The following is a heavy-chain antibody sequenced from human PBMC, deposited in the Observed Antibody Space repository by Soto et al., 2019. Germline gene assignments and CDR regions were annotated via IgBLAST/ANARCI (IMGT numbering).Heavy chain of an antibody. J-gene: IGHJ3*02. CDR3: AHRLTATAFDI. Sequence: QITLKESGPTLVKPTQTLTLTCTFSGFSLSTSGVAVGWIRQPPGKALEWLALIYWDDDKRYSPSMKGRLTITRDTSKNQVALIMTNMDPEDTATYYCAHRLTATAFDIWAQGTMVTVSS. CDR2: IYWDDDK. V-gene: IGHV2-5*02. D-gene: IGHD2-21*02. CDR1: GFSLSTSGVA.